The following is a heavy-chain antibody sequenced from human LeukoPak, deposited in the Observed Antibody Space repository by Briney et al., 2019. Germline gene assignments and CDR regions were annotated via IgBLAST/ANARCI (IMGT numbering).Heavy chain of an antibody. CDR2: INPNSGGT. CDR1: GYTFTGYY. D-gene: IGHD2-15*01. CDR3: ATLLGGGYCSGGSCRYYFDY. J-gene: IGHJ4*02. Sequence: ASVKVSCKASGYTFTGYYMHWVRQAPGQELEWMGWINPNSGGTNYAQKFQGRVTMTRDTSISTAYMELSRLRSDDTAVYYCATLLGGGYCSGGSCRYYFDYWGQGTLVTVSS. V-gene: IGHV1-2*02.